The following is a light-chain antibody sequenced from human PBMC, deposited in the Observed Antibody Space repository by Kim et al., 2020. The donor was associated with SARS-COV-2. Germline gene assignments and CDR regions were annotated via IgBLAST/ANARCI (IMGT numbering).Light chain of an antibody. Sequence: QPVLTQPPSVSGAPGQRVTISCTGSSSNIGAGYEVHWYQQFPGTAPKLLIYGNINRPSGVPDRFSGSKSGTSASLAITGLQADDEADYYCQSFDSSLSGYVFGTGTKVTVL. CDR1: SSNIGAGYE. CDR3: QSFDSSLSGYV. V-gene: IGLV1-40*01. J-gene: IGLJ1*01. CDR2: GNI.